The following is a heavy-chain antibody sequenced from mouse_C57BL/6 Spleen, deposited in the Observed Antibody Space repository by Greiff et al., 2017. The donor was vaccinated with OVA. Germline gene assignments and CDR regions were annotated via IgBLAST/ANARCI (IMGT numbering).Heavy chain of an antibody. Sequence: EVKLMESGGGLVQPKGSLKLSCAASGFSFNTYAMNWVRQAPGKGLEWVARIRSKSNNYATYYADSVKDRFTISRDDSDSMLYLQMNTLKNEGTTMYYCVRHWDYWGQGTTLTVSS. CDR2: IRSKSNNYAT. CDR3: VRHWDY. V-gene: IGHV10-1*01. J-gene: IGHJ2*01. CDR1: GFSFNTYA.